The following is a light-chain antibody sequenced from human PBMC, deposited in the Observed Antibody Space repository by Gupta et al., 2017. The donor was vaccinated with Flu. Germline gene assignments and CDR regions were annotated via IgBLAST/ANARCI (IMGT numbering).Light chain of an antibody. V-gene: IGKV1-17*01. J-gene: IGKJ5*01. CDR1: QYIIND. CDR3: LQHNSYPLT. CDR2: AAS. Sequence: QYIINDLGWYQQQSGKAPKRLIYAASSLPSGVPSRFSCSGSGTEFTLTINILQPEDFATYYCLQHNSYPLTFGQGTRLELQ.